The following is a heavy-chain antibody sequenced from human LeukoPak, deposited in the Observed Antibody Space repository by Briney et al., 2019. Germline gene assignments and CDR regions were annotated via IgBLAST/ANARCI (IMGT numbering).Heavy chain of an antibody. Sequence: SETLSLTCTVSGGSISSGSYYWSWIRQPAGKGLEWIGRIYTSGSTNYNPSLKSRVTISVDTSKNQFSLKLSSATAADTAVYYCARGQSWAVGATTAEYFQHWGQGTLVTVSS. CDR1: GGSISSGSYY. J-gene: IGHJ1*01. CDR2: IYTSGST. D-gene: IGHD1-26*01. CDR3: ARGQSWAVGATTAEYFQH. V-gene: IGHV4-61*02.